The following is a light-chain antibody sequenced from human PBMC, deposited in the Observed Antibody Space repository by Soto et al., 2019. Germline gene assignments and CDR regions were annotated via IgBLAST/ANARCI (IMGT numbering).Light chain of an antibody. CDR2: EVT. V-gene: IGLV2-8*01. CDR1: SSDVGGYNY. J-gene: IGLJ1*01. Sequence: QSALTQPPSASGSPGQSVTISCTGSSSDVGGYNYVSWYQHHPGKAPKLMIYEVTKRPSGVPDRFSGSKSGNTASLTVSGLKAEDEADYYCSSYAGRNNYVSGTGTKVTVL. CDR3: SSYAGRNNYV.